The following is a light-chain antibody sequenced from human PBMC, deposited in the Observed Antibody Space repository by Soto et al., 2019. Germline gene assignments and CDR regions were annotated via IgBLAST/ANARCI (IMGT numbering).Light chain of an antibody. Sequence: DIQMTQSPSTLSASVGDRVTITCRASQSINNYLAWYQQKPGKAPKLLIYKASSLESGVPSRFSGSGSGTEFTLAISRLQPDDFAIYYCQQYSSYSPYTFGQGTK. CDR1: QSINNY. CDR2: KAS. CDR3: QQYSSYSPYT. J-gene: IGKJ2*01. V-gene: IGKV1-5*03.